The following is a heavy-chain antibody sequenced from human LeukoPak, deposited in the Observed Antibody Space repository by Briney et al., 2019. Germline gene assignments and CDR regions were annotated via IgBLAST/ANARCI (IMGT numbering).Heavy chain of an antibody. D-gene: IGHD3-10*01. CDR1: GYTFTSYG. Sequence: ASVKVSCKASGYTFTSYGISWVRQAPGQRLEWMGWINAGNGNTKYSQRFQGRVTITRDTSASTAYMELSSLRSEDTAVYYCARGDGSGSYYNSFDYWGQGTLVTVSS. V-gene: IGHV1-3*01. J-gene: IGHJ4*02. CDR2: INAGNGNT. CDR3: ARGDGSGSYYNSFDY.